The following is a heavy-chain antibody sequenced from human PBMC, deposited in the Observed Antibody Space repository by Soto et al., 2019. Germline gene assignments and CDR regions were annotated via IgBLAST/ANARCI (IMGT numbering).Heavy chain of an antibody. Sequence: GGSLRLSCAASGVTFSSYAMSWFRQAPGKGLEWVSAISGSGGSTYYADSVKGRFTISRDNSKNTLYLQMNSLRAEDTAVYYCAAKSKPYYYYGMDVWGQGTTVTVSS. J-gene: IGHJ6*02. V-gene: IGHV3-23*01. CDR3: AAKSKPYYYYGMDV. CDR1: GVTFSSYA. CDR2: ISGSGGST.